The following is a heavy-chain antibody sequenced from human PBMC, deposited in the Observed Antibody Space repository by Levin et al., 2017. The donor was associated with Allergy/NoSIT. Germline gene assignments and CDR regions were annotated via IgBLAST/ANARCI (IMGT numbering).Heavy chain of an antibody. CDR1: GFTFSSYS. CDR2: ISSSSSSI. V-gene: IGHV3-48*04. D-gene: IGHD3-10*01. CDR3: ARYGSGSFYAY. Sequence: GSLRLSCAASGFTFSSYSMSWVRQAPGKGLEWVSYISSSSSSIQHADSVKGRFTISRENSKNSLYLQMNSLRAEDTAVYYCARYGSGSFYAYWGQGTLVTVSS. J-gene: IGHJ4*02.